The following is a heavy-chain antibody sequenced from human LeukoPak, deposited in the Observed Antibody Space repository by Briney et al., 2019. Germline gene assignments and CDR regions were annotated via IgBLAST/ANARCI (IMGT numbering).Heavy chain of an antibody. CDR2: ISGSGGST. D-gene: IGHD1-26*01. J-gene: IGHJ4*02. V-gene: IGHV3-23*01. CDR3: AKASGSYSEHLDY. CDR1: GFTFSSYA. Sequence: PGGSLRLSCAASGFTFSSYAMSWVRQAPGKGLEWVLAISGSGGSTYYADSVKGRFTISRDNSKNTLYLQMNSLRAEDTAVYYCAKASGSYSEHLDYWGQGTLVTVSS.